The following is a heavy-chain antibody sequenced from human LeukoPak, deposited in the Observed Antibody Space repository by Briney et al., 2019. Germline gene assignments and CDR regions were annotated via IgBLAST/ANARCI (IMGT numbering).Heavy chain of an antibody. D-gene: IGHD2-2*01. J-gene: IGHJ4*02. CDR2: ISWNSGSI. CDR1: GFTFDDYA. CDR3: AKDKGYGSSTSFDY. Sequence: GRSLRLSCAASGFTFDDYAMHWVRQAPGKGLEWVSGISWNSGSIGYADSVKGRFTISRDNAKNSLYLQMNSLRAEDTALYCCAKDKGYGSSTSFDYWGQGTLVTVSS. V-gene: IGHV3-9*01.